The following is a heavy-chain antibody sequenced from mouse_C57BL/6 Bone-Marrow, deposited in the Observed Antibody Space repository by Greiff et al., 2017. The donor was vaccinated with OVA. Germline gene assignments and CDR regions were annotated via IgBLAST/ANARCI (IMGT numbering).Heavy chain of an antibody. V-gene: IGHV14-4*01. CDR3: TTYDSSTGY. CDR2: IDPENGDT. CDR1: GFNIKDDY. D-gene: IGHD1-1*01. J-gene: IGHJ2*01. Sequence: EVQLQQSGAELVRPGASVKLSCTASGFNIKDDYMHWVKQRPEQGLEWIGWIDPENGDTEYASKFQGKATITADTSSNTAYLHLSSLTSEDTAVYYCTTYDSSTGYWGQGTTLTVSS.